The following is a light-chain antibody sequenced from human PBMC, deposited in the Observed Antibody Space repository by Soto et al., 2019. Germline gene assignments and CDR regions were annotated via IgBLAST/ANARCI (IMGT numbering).Light chain of an antibody. CDR2: DVS. J-gene: IGLJ2*01. V-gene: IGLV2-11*01. Sequence: QSALTQPRSVSGSPGQSVTISCTGTSSDVGGYNYVSWYQQNPGKAPKLMIYDVSKRPSGVPDRFSGSKSDTSASLTISGLQAEDEADYYCRSYAGTYSFVVFGGGTKLTVL. CDR1: SSDVGGYNY. CDR3: RSYAGTYSFVV.